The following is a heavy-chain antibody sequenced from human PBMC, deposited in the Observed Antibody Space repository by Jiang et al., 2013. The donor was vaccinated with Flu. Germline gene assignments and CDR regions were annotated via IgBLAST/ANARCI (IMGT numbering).Heavy chain of an antibody. CDR2: INHSGST. V-gene: IGHV4-34*01. Sequence: LLKPSETLSLTCAVYGGSFSGYYWSWIRQPPGKGLEWIGEINHSGSTNYNPSLKSRVTISVDTSKNQFSLKLDSMTAADPAVYYCARGGPVGGGSHRYKYWGQGPWSPSPQ. D-gene: IGHD3-16*02. CDR1: GGSFSGYY. CDR3: ARGGPVGGGSHRYKY. J-gene: IGHJ4*02.